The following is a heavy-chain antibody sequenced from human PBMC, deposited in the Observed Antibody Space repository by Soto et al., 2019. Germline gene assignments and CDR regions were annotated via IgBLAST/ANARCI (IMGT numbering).Heavy chain of an antibody. D-gene: IGHD3-10*01. CDR3: AKGRGGSGSLTPRVDF. CDR1: GFTFNNYA. J-gene: IGHJ4*02. V-gene: IGHV3-23*01. CDR2: ISGGGDTT. Sequence: EVQLLESGGGLVQPGGSLRLSCAASGFTFNNYAMSWVRQAPGKGLEWVSAISGGGDTTSYADSVKGRFTVSRDGSRNTLYLQMNSLRAEDTAVYYCAKGRGGSGSLTPRVDFWGQGTQVTVSS.